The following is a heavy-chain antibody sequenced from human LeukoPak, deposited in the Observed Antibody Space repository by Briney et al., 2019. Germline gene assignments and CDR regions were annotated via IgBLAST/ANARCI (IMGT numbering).Heavy chain of an antibody. CDR1: RFSFGSYA. CDR3: AKDPLYYDILTADY. V-gene: IGHV3-23*01. Sequence: PGGSLRLSCAAIRFSFGSYAMSWVRQAPGKGLEWVSAISGSGGSTYYADSVKGRFTISRDNSKNTLYLQMNSLRAEDTAEYYCAKDPLYYDILTADYWGQGTLVTVSS. J-gene: IGHJ4*02. CDR2: ISGSGGST. D-gene: IGHD3-9*01.